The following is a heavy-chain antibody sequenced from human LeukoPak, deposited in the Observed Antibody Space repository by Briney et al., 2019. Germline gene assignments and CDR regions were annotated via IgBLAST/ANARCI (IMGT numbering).Heavy chain of an antibody. V-gene: IGHV5-51*01. Sequence: GESLKISCKASGYKFTNYWIGWVRQMPGKGLEWMGIIYPGDSDTRYSPSFQGQVTISADKSISTAYLQWSSLKASDTAMYYCARQEGYCSGGSCYFYGMDVWGQGTTVTVSS. J-gene: IGHJ6*02. CDR3: ARQEGYCSGGSCYFYGMDV. CDR1: GYKFTNYW. CDR2: IYPGDSDT. D-gene: IGHD2-15*01.